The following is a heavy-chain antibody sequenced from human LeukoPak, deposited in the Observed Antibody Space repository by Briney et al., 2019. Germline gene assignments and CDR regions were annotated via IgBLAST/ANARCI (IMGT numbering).Heavy chain of an antibody. CDR2: INPNSGGT. CDR1: GYTFTGYY. D-gene: IGHD6-19*01. J-gene: IGHJ5*02. V-gene: IGHV1-2*02. CDR3: ARDLKGVNRYSSGDNWFDP. Sequence: ASVKVSCKASGYTFTGYYMHWVRQAPGQGLEWMGWINPNSGGTNYAQKFQGRVTMTRGTSISTAYMELSRLRSDDTAVYYCARDLKGVNRYSSGDNWFDPWGQGTLVTVSS.